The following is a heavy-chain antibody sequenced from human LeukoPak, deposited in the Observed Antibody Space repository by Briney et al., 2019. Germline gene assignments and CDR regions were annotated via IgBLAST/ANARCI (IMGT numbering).Heavy chain of an antibody. CDR1: GGSISSYY. J-gene: IGHJ4*02. Sequence: SETLSLTCTVSGGSISSYYWSWIRQPPGKGLEWIGYIYYSGSTNYNPSLKSRVTISVDTSKNQFSLKLSSVTPADTAVYYCATRGGYSYGANFDYWGQGTLVTVSS. CDR2: IYYSGST. CDR3: ATRGGYSYGANFDY. V-gene: IGHV4-59*01. D-gene: IGHD5-18*01.